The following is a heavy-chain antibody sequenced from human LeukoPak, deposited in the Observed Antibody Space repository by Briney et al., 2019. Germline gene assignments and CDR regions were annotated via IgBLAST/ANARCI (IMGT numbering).Heavy chain of an antibody. V-gene: IGHV3-11*06. CDR2: VGISSGNT. CDR1: GFTFSDYS. Sequence: GGSLRLSCAASGFTFSDYSMNWVRQAPGKGLEWISYVGISSGNTKYADSVKGRLTISGDKAKNSLYLQMNSLRVEDTAVYYCARDTKYAFDNWGQGTLVTVSS. D-gene: IGHD2-2*01. CDR3: ARDTKYAFDN. J-gene: IGHJ4*02.